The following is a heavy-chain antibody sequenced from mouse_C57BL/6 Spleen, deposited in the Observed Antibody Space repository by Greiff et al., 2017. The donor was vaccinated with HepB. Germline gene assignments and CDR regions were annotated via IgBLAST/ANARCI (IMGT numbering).Heavy chain of an antibody. CDR1: GYTFTGYW. V-gene: IGHV1-9*01. D-gene: IGHD1-1*01. Sequence: QVQLQQSGAELMKPGASVKLSCKATGYTFTGYWIEWVKQRPGHGLEWIGEILPGSGSTNYNEKFKGKATFTADTSSNTAYMQLSSLTTEDSAIYYWARGERDIITTVPAGFAYWGQGTLVTVSA. J-gene: IGHJ3*01. CDR2: ILPGSGST. CDR3: ARGERDIITTVPAGFAY.